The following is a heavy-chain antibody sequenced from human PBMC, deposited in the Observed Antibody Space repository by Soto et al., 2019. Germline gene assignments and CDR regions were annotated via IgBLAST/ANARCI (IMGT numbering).Heavy chain of an antibody. CDR3: AAHLYCGNDCYQAAYET. V-gene: IGHV3-30*04. CDR1: GFTFSLFA. D-gene: IGHD2-21*02. J-gene: IGHJ3*01. Sequence: EQLVESGGGVVQPGKSLRLTCAGSGFTFSLFAMHWVRQAPGKGLEWLTVISYDGSNIYYTDSVAGRFTISSDNSRSTVYLQMDNLRPEDTAVYYCAAHLYCGNDCYQAAYETWGYGTAVTVSS. CDR2: ISYDGSNI.